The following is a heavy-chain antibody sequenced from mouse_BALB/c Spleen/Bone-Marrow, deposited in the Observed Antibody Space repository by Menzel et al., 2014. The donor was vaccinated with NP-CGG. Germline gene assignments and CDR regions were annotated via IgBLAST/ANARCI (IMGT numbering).Heavy chain of an antibody. J-gene: IGHJ3*01. CDR3: ARSGDYYVIAY. V-gene: IGHV1-20*02. Sequence: GASVKISCKASGYLFPDSFLNWEMKSYGKSFEWIGRINPYNGDTFYNQKFKGKATLTVDKSSSTAHMELRSLASEDSAVYYCARSGDYYVIAYRGQATLVTVSA. CDR1: GYLFPDSF. D-gene: IGHD1-1*01. CDR2: INPYNGDT.